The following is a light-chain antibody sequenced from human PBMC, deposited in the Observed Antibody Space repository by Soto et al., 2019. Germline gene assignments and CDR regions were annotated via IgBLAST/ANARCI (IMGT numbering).Light chain of an antibody. CDR2: RSG. Sequence: QSVLTQSPSASGTPGQRVTIACSGSNSNIGSNNVNWYRHVPGTAPKLLIFRSGQRPSGVPDRFSGSRSGTSASLVINGLQSGDEAHYYCAAWDDSRYGVVFGGGTQLTVL. J-gene: IGLJ2*01. CDR3: AAWDDSRYGVV. CDR1: NSNIGSNN. V-gene: IGLV1-44*01.